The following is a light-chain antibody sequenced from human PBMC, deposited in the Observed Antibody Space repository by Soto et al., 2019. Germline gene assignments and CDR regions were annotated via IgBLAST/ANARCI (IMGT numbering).Light chain of an antibody. J-gene: IGKJ5*01. V-gene: IGKV3-11*01. CDR2: DAS. CDR3: QQRSEWPIT. Sequence: EIVLTQSPATLSLSPLERATLSCMASQRISSYLAWYQQKPGQAPRLFIYDASNRATGIPARFSGSGSGTDFTLTISSLEPEDFAVYYCQQRSEWPITFGQGTRLEIK. CDR1: QRISSY.